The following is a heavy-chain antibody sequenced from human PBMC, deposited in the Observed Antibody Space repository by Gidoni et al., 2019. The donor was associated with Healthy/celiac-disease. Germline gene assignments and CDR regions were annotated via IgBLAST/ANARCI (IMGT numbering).Heavy chain of an antibody. J-gene: IGHJ6*02. V-gene: IGHV1-3*01. Sequence: QVQLVQSGAEVKKPGASVKVSCKASGYTFTSYAMHWVRQAPGQRLEWMGWINAGNGNTKYSQKFQGRVTITRDTSASTAYMELSSLRSEDTAVYYCARDFRAGGYFDWLFYGMDVWGQGTTVTVSS. CDR3: ARDFRAGGYFDWLFYGMDV. D-gene: IGHD3-9*01. CDR1: GYTFTSYA. CDR2: INAGNGNT.